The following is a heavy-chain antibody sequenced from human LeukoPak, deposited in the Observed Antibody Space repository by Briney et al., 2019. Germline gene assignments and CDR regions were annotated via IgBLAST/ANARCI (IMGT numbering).Heavy chain of an antibody. CDR2: ISYDGSNK. V-gene: IGHV3-30*12. CDR1: GFTFSSYG. J-gene: IGHJ4*02. CDR3: ARFRLAGEGEYYFDY. Sequence: GGSLRLSCAASGFTFSSYGMHWVRQAPGKGLEWVAVISYDGSNKYYADSVKGRFTISRDNAKNTLYLQMNSLRVEDTAVYYCARFRLAGEGEYYFDYWGRGSLVTVSS. D-gene: IGHD7-27*01.